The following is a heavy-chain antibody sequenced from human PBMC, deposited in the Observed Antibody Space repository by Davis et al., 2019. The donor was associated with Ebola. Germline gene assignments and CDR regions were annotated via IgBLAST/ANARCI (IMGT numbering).Heavy chain of an antibody. Sequence: GGSLRLSCAASGLTFSSYWMSWVRQAPGKGLEWVANIKQDGSEKYYVDSVKGRFTISRDNAKNSLYLQMNSLKTEDTAVYYCTYTYSSGEDVWGQGTTVTVSS. V-gene: IGHV3-7*03. D-gene: IGHD6-25*01. CDR3: TYTYSSGEDV. CDR1: GLTFSSYW. CDR2: IKQDGSEK. J-gene: IGHJ6*02.